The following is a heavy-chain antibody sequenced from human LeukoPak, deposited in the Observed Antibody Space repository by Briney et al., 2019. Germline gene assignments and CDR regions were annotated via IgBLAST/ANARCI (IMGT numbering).Heavy chain of an antibody. J-gene: IGHJ3*01. D-gene: IGHD1/OR15-1a*01. V-gene: IGHV4-39*01. Sequence: SETLSLTCAVSGVSISSNKFYWGWIRQPPGKTLEWIASIYNTGRTYSNPSLKSRVGIFVDTSQSQFSLNLTSVTATDTAVYFCASGEQWRDDVFDVWGQGTMLTVSS. CDR3: ASGEQWRDDVFDV. CDR2: IYNTGRT. CDR1: GVSISSNKFY.